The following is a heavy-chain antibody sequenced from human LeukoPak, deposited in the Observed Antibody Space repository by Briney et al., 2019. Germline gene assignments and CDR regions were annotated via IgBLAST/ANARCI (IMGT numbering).Heavy chain of an antibody. CDR2: VYASGTT. Sequence: PSETLSLTCTVSGGSINTYYWSWIRQPAGKGLEGIGGVYASGTTTYNPALNTRVPMSVDTSKNQFSLDPSSVTAADTALYYCTRDLYYYESRTDPFDIWGPGTIVTVSS. V-gene: IGHV4-4*07. D-gene: IGHD3-22*01. CDR1: GGSINTYY. CDR3: TRDLYYYESRTDPFDI. J-gene: IGHJ3*02.